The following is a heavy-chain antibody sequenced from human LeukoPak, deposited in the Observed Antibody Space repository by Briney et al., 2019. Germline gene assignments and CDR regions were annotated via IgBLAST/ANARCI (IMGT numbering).Heavy chain of an antibody. CDR2: IYYSGGT. D-gene: IGHD3-10*01. J-gene: IGHJ4*02. Sequence: SETLSLTCTVSGGSISSSSYYWGWIRQPPGKGLEWIGSIYYSGGTYYNPSLKSRVTISVDTSKNQFSLKLSSVTAADTAVYYCARGPIPSPYYYGSGSHYFDYWGQGTLVTVSS. CDR3: ARGPIPSPYYYGSGSHYFDY. CDR1: GGSISSSSYY. V-gene: IGHV4-39*01.